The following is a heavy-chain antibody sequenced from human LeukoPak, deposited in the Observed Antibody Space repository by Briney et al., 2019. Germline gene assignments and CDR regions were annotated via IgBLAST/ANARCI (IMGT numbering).Heavy chain of an antibody. J-gene: IGHJ4*02. CDR1: GGSISSHY. D-gene: IGHD5-18*01. CDR2: LFDSVNT. V-gene: IGHV4-59*11. CDR3: ATIKRGSIFGYFDV. Sequence: SETLSLTCTVSGGSISSHYWSWIRQPPGKGLEWIAYLFDSVNTKDNPSLQSRLTLSADTSKNQFSLRLSSVTAADTAVYYCATIKRGSIFGYFDVWVQGIKVTVSS.